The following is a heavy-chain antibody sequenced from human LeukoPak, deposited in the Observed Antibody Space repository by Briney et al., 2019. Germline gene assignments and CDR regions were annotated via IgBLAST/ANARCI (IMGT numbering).Heavy chain of an antibody. J-gene: IGHJ4*02. CDR1: GFTFSSYE. Sequence: GGSLRLSCAASGFTFSSYEMNWVRQAPGKGLEWVSYVSSSGSTIYYADSVKGRFTISRDNAKNSLYLQMNSLRAEDTAVYYCARDRGYSSFDYWGQGTLVTVSS. V-gene: IGHV3-48*03. CDR3: ARDRGYSSFDY. CDR2: VSSSGSTI. D-gene: IGHD6-19*01.